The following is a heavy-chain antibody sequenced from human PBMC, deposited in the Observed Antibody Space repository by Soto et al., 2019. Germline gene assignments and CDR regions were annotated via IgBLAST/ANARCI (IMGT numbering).Heavy chain of an antibody. CDR2: IYHSGST. J-gene: IGHJ6*02. Sequence: QVQLQESGPGLVKPSGTLSLTSAVSGGSISSSYWWRWVRQPPGKGLEWIGEIYHSGSTNYNTSLKSRVTISVDKSKNQFSLKVTSVTAADTAVYYCARVSGSYYYGMDVWGQGTTVTVSS. CDR1: GGSISSSYW. CDR3: ARVSGSYYYGMDV. V-gene: IGHV4-4*02.